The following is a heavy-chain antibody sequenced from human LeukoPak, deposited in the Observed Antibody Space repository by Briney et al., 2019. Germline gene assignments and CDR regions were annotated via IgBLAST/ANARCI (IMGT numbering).Heavy chain of an antibody. CDR2: INQDESQQ. D-gene: IGHD6-13*01. CDR1: GFTFTLYW. V-gene: IGHV3-7*01. Sequence: GGSLRLSCTTSGFTFTLYWMAWVRQSPGKGLEWVTNINQDESQQYYLESVEGRFTVSRDNARNSVYLHMNNLRVEDTAVYYCSNGIYSPSYWGRGTLVTVSS. J-gene: IGHJ4*02. CDR3: SNGIYSPSY.